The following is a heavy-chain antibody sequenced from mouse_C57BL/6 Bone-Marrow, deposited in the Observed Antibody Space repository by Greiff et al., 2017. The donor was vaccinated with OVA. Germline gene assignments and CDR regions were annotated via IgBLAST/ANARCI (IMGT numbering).Heavy chain of an antibody. CDR2: IDPENGDT. V-gene: IGHV14-4*01. J-gene: IGHJ3*01. D-gene: IGHD5-1*01. CDR1: GFNIKDDY. CDR3: TTSSYLFAY. Sequence: VQLQQSGAELVRPGASVKLSCTASGFNIKDDYMHWVKQRPEQGLEWIGWIDPENGDTEYASKFQGKATIPADTSSNTAYLQISRLTSEDTAVYYCTTSSYLFAYWGQGTLVTVSA.